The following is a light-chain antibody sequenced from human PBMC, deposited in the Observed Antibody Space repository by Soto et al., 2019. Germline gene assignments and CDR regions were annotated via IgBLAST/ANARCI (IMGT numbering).Light chain of an antibody. CDR1: NIGGRS. Sequence: SYELTQPPSVSVAPGQTARLTCGGDNIGGRSVHWYQQKPGQAPVLVVYDGRDRPSGIPDRYSGSNSGNTATLTISRVEAGDEADFYCQVWISDHLVFGVGTK. J-gene: IGLJ3*02. CDR3: QVWISDHLV. V-gene: IGLV3-21*02. CDR2: DGR.